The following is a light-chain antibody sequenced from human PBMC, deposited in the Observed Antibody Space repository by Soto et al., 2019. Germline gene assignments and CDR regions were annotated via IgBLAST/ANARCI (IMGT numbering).Light chain of an antibody. CDR3: SSYTSGSTYV. CDR2: DVS. Sequence: QSVLTQPASVSGSPGQSITISCTGTSSDVCGYNYVSWYQQHPGKAPKLMIYDVSNRLSGVSNRFSGSKSVNTASLTISGLQAEDEADYYCSSYTSGSTYVFGTGTKVTVL. V-gene: IGLV2-14*01. J-gene: IGLJ1*01. CDR1: SSDVCGYNY.